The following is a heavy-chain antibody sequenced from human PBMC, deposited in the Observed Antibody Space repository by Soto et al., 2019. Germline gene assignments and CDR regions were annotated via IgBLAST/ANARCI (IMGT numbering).Heavy chain of an antibody. Sequence: PGGSLRLSCAASGFTFSSYGMHWVRQAPSKGLEWVAVIWYDGSNKYYADSVKGRFTISRDNSKNTLYLQMNSLRAEDTAVYYCARGEGGRVVRYYYGMDVWGQGTTVXVSS. J-gene: IGHJ6*02. CDR2: IWYDGSNK. V-gene: IGHV3-33*01. D-gene: IGHD2-21*01. CDR3: ARGEGGRVVRYYYGMDV. CDR1: GFTFSSYG.